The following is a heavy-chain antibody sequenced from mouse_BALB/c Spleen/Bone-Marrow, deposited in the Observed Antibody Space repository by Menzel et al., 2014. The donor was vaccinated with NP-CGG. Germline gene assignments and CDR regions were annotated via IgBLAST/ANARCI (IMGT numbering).Heavy chain of an antibody. CDR1: GFNIKDTY. V-gene: IGHV14-3*02. Sequence: VQLQQSGADPVKPGASVKLSCTASGFNIKDTYMHWVKQRPEQGLEWIGRIDPANGNTKYDPKFQGKATITADTSSNTAYLQLSSLTSEDTAVYYCARGDYYGGSFFAYWGQGTLVTVSA. D-gene: IGHD1-1*01. CDR3: ARGDYYGGSFFAY. J-gene: IGHJ3*01. CDR2: IDPANGNT.